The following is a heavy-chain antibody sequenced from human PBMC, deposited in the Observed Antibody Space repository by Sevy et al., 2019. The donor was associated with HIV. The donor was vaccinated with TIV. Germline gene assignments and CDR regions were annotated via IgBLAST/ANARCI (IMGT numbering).Heavy chain of an antibody. CDR3: ARGRVGDGSNWYGAFDV. J-gene: IGHJ3*01. CDR2: IFQSGAA. V-gene: IGHV4-30-2*06. D-gene: IGHD6-13*01. Sequence: SETLSLTCAVSGASINSGGYSWNWIRQSPGKGLEWIGYIFQSGAAYYIPSLQSRGTISLDMSKNQFSLDLRSVTVADSAVYFCARGRVGDGSNWYGAFDVWGQGTTVTVSS. CDR1: GASINSGGYS.